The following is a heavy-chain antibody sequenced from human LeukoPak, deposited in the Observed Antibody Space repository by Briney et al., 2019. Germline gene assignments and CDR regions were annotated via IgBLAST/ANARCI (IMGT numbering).Heavy chain of an antibody. Sequence: PSETLSLTCTVSGYSISSGYYWGWIRQPPGKGLEWIGSIYHSGSTYYNPSLKSRVTISVDTSKNQFSLKLSSVTAADTAVYYCARGPAVATASFDYWGQGTLVTVSS. CDR2: IYHSGST. J-gene: IGHJ4*02. CDR1: GYSISSGYY. V-gene: IGHV4-38-2*02. D-gene: IGHD5-12*01. CDR3: ARGPAVATASFDY.